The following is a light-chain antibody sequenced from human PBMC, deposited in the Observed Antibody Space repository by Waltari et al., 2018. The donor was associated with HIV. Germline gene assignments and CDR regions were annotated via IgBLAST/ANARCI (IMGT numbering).Light chain of an antibody. J-gene: IGLJ2*01. V-gene: IGLV1-47*01. Sequence: QSVLTQPPSASVTPGQRVTISCSGSSSNIGSKYVYWYQKLPGTAPKLLIYRNNHRPSGVPDRFSVSNSGTSPSLAISGLRSEDEADYYCAAWDDSLSGPLVVFGGGTKLTVL. CDR2: RNN. CDR3: AAWDDSLSGPLVV. CDR1: SSNIGSKY.